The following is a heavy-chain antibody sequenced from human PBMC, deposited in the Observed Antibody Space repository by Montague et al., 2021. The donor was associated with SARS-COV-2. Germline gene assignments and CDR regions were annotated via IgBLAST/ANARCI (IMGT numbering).Heavy chain of an antibody. CDR1: GGSISSSSYY. V-gene: IGHV4-39*01. Sequence: SETLSLTCTVSGGSISSSSYYWGWIRQPPGKGLEWIGDIYYSGSTYYNPSLKSRVTISVDTSKNQFSLKLSSVTAADTAVYFCARHTLKYITIFGVITSYGMDAWGQGTTVTVSS. CDR2: IYYSGST. J-gene: IGHJ6*02. CDR3: ARHTLKYITIFGVITSYGMDA. D-gene: IGHD3-3*01.